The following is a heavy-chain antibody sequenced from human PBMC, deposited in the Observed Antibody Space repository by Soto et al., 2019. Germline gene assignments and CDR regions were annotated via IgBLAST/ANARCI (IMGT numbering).Heavy chain of an antibody. CDR1: GFSFSSYA. J-gene: IGHJ4*02. CDR3: ARGQGYYDFWSGYYDDY. Sequence: WGSLTLSCAASGFSFSSYAMHWVRQAPGKGLEWVAVISYDGSNKYYADSVKGRFTISRDNSKNTLYLQMNSLRAEDTAVYYCARGQGYYDFWSGYYDDYWGQGTLVTVSS. V-gene: IGHV3-30-3*01. D-gene: IGHD3-3*01. CDR2: ISYDGSNK.